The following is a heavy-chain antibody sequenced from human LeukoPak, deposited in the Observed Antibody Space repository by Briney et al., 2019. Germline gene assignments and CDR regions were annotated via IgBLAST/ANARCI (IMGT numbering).Heavy chain of an antibody. CDR1: GFTFSSYA. CDR3: ARTWRPYYYYGMDV. CDR2: ISYDGSNK. J-gene: IGHJ6*02. Sequence: PGRSLRLSCAASGFTFSSYAMHWVRQAPGKGLEWVAVISYDGSNKYYADSVKGRFTNSRDNSKNTLYLQMNSLRAEDTAVYYCARTWRPYYYYGMDVWGQGTTVTVSS. V-gene: IGHV3-30*04.